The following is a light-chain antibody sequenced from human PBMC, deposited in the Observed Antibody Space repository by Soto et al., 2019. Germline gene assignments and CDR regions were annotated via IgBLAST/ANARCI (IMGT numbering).Light chain of an antibody. CDR3: CSYAGSYTYV. CDR2: DVT. V-gene: IGLV2-11*01. CDR1: SSDVGGFNF. J-gene: IGLJ1*01. Sequence: SVLTQPRSVSGSPGQSVTISCTGASSDVGGFNFVSWHQQHPGNAPKLMIYDVTKRPSGVPDRFSGSKSGNTASLTISGLQAEDEADYYCCSYAGSYTYVFGTGTKVTVL.